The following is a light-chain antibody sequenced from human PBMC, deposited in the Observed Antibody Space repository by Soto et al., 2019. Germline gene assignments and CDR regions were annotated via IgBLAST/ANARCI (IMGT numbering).Light chain of an antibody. V-gene: IGKV3-11*01. CDR2: DAS. J-gene: IGKJ1*01. CDR1: QSVSRH. CDR3: VQRITWPRT. Sequence: EIVLTQSPGTLSLSPGERATLSCRAGQSVSRHLAWYQQKPGQAPRLLIYDASNRATGIPARFSGSGSGTDFTLTISGLEPEDFAVYHCVQRITWPRTCGKGRQVEIK.